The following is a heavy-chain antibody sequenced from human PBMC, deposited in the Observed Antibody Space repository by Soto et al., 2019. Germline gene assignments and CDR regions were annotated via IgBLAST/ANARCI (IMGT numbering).Heavy chain of an antibody. CDR1: GGSISSANYF. V-gene: IGHV4-30-4*01. CDR3: AGEVIAATPGADAFDL. Sequence: QVQLQESGPGLVKPSQTLSLTCTVSGGSISSANYFWSWVRQPPGKGLEWIGYILYSGSAYYNPSLKSRVTISVDTSKNQFFLKLNSVTAADTAVYYCAGEVIAATPGADAFDLWGQGTMLTVSS. J-gene: IGHJ3*01. D-gene: IGHD2-15*01. CDR2: ILYSGSA.